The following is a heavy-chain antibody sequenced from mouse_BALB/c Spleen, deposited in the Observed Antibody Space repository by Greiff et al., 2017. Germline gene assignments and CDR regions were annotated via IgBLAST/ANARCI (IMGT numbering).Heavy chain of an antibody. CDR2: IDPENGDT. Sequence: VQLQQSGAELVRSGASVKLSCTASGFNIKDYYMHWVKQRPEQGLEWIGWIDPENGDTEYAPKFQGKATMTADTSSNTAYLQLSSLTYEDTAVSYCNAMDYWGQGTSVTVSS. CDR3: NAMDY. J-gene: IGHJ4*01. V-gene: IGHV14-4*02. CDR1: GFNIKDYY.